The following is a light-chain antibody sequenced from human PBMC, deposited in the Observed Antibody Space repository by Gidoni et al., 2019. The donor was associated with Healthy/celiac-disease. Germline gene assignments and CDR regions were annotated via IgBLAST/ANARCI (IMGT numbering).Light chain of an antibody. CDR3: QQSYSTPVFT. Sequence: DIQMTQSPSSLSASVGDRVTITCRASQSISSYLNWYQQKPGKAPKLLIYAASSLQSGVPSRFSGSGSGTDFTLTISSLQPEDFETYYCQQSYSTPVFTFGGGTKVEI. J-gene: IGKJ4*01. V-gene: IGKV1-39*01. CDR2: AAS. CDR1: QSISSY.